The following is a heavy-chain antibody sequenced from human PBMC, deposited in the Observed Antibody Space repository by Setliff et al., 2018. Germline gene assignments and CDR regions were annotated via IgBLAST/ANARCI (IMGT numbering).Heavy chain of an antibody. CDR1: GVSISNCY. D-gene: IGHD3-10*01. J-gene: IGHJ6*02. CDR2: IQKSGGT. Sequence: SETLSLTCNVSGVSISNCYWSWIRQPPGKGLECIGYIQKSGGTNYNPSLKSRVTISVDTSTNQFSLKLRSVTAADTAVYYCARLSWDGLRYHGLDVWGQGTTVTVSS. V-gene: IGHV4-59*01. CDR3: ARLSWDGLRYHGLDV.